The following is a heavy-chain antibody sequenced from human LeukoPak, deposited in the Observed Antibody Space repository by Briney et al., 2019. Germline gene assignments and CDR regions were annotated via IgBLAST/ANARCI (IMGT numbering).Heavy chain of an antibody. CDR1: GGSISSYY. CDR2: IYYRGST. CDR3: AGGLGYGYGDAAFDI. J-gene: IGHJ3*02. D-gene: IGHD5-18*01. V-gene: IGHV4-59*01. Sequence: PSETLSLTCTVSGGSISSYYWSWIRQPPGKGLEWIGYIYYRGSTNYNPSLKSRVTISVDTSKNQFSLKLSSVTAADTAVYYCAGGLGYGYGDAAFDIWGQGTMVTVSS.